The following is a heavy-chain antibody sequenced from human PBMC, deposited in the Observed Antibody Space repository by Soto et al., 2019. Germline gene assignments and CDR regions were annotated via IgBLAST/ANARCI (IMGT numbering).Heavy chain of an antibody. CDR2: IYYSGST. J-gene: IGHJ5*02. Sequence: SETLSLTCTVSGGSISSGGYYWSWIRQHPGKGLEWIGYIYYSGSTYYNPSLKSRVTISVDTSKNQFSLKLSSVTAADTAVYYCARVSIGWRGACWFDPWGQGTLVTVSS. D-gene: IGHD6-19*01. CDR1: GGSISSGGYY. V-gene: IGHV4-31*03. CDR3: ARVSIGWRGACWFDP.